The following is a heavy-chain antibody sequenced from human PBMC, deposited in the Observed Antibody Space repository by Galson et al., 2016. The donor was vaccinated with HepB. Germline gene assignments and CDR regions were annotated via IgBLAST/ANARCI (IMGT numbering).Heavy chain of an antibody. Sequence: SLRLSCAVSGFTFSNFDMNWVRQAPGKGLEWVSYISGSGGSTHFADSVTGRFTISRDNSKNTVHLQMNSLRAEDTAIYHCVKAWGGTRGRFEYWGQGTLVTVSS. V-gene: IGHV3-23*01. D-gene: IGHD1-1*01. CDR3: VKAWGGTRGRFEY. J-gene: IGHJ4*02. CDR1: GFTFSNFD. CDR2: ISGSGGST.